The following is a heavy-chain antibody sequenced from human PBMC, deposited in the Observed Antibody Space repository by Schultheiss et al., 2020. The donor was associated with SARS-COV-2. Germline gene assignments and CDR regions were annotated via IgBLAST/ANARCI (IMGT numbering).Heavy chain of an antibody. Sequence: GGSLRLSCAASGFTFSSYSMNWVRQAPGKGLEWVAVIWYDGSNKYYADSVKGRFTVSRDNAKNSLYLQMNSLRDEDTAGYYCARNHYDFWSGRLVPRGMDVWGQGTTVTVSS. CDR3: ARNHYDFWSGRLVPRGMDV. CDR1: GFTFSSYS. V-gene: IGHV3-33*08. J-gene: IGHJ6*02. D-gene: IGHD3-3*01. CDR2: IWYDGSNK.